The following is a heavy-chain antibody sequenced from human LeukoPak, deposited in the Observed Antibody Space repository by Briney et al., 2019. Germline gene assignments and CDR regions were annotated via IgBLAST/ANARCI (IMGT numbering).Heavy chain of an antibody. Sequence: GGSLRLTCAASGFTFSSYSMNWVRQAPGKGLEWVSSISSSSSYIYYADSVKGRFTISRDNAKNSLYLQMNSLRAEDTAVYYCARERVTMVRGVIYSPVDYRGQGTLVTVSS. D-gene: IGHD3-10*01. CDR2: ISSSSSYI. V-gene: IGHV3-21*01. CDR3: ARERVTMVRGVIYSPVDY. CDR1: GFTFSSYS. J-gene: IGHJ4*02.